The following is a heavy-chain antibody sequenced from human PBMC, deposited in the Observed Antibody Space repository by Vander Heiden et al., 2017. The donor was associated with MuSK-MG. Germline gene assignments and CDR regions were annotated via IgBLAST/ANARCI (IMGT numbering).Heavy chain of an antibody. CDR2: ISWKSADI. V-gene: IGHV3-9*01. Sequence: EVQLVESGGGLVQPGRSLRLSCAASGFTFDDYAMYWVRQAPGKGLEWVSGISWKSADIGYADSVKGRFTISRDNAQNSLYLQMNSLRPDDTALYYCAGGYYGNFDGTPPPEIWGQGTMVTVSS. CDR3: AGGYYGNFDGTPPPEI. CDR1: GFTFDDYA. D-gene: IGHD4-17*01. J-gene: IGHJ3*02.